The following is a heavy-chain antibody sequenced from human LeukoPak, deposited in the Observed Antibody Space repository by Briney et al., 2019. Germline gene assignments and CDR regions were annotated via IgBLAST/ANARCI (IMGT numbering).Heavy chain of an antibody. V-gene: IGHV1-69*04. CDR1: GGTFSSYA. D-gene: IGHD3-10*01. CDR3: AREPPMVRGVAYYFDY. J-gene: IGHJ4*02. CDR2: IIPILGIA. Sequence: SVKVSCKASGGTFSSYAISWVRQAPGQGLEWMGRIIPILGIANYAQKFQGRVTITADKSTSTAYMELSSLRSEDTAVYYCAREPPMVRGVAYYFDYWGQGTLVTVSS.